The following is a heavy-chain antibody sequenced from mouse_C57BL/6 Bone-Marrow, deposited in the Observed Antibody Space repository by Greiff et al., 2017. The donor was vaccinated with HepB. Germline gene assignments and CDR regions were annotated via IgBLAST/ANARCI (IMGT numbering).Heavy chain of an antibody. J-gene: IGHJ3*01. CDR3: ARGHYGSSYDWFAY. V-gene: IGHV1-54*01. CDR1: GYAFTNYL. Sequence: QVQLKESGAELVRPGTSVKVSCKASGYAFTNYLIEWVKQRPGQGLEWIGVINPGSGGTNYNEKFKGKATLTADKSSSTAYMQLSSLTSEDSAVYFCARGHYGSSYDWFAYWGQGTLVTVSA. D-gene: IGHD1-1*01. CDR2: INPGSGGT.